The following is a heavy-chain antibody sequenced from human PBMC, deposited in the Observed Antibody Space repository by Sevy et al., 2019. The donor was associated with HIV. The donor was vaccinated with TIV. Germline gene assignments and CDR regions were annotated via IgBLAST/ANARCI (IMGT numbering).Heavy chain of an antibody. J-gene: IGHJ5*02. V-gene: IGHV3-30*04. D-gene: IGHD2-21*01. CDR3: ARDAAEGAYGDTWDSNWFDP. CDR2: ISYDGSNK. CDR1: GFAFDSYA. Sequence: GGSLRLSCAASGFAFDSYALYWVRQAPGKGLEWIAVISYDGSNKHYADSLKGRFTISRDNSKNTLFLQMNSLITEDTAVYYCARDAAEGAYGDTWDSNWFDPWGQGTLVTVSS.